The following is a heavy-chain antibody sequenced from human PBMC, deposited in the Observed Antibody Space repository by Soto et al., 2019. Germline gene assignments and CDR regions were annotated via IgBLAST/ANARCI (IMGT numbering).Heavy chain of an antibody. D-gene: IGHD2-8*02. CDR2: IYYSGIT. CDR3: ARGGGVYYFDY. CDR1: GDSMNHNY. J-gene: IGHJ4*02. Sequence: PSETLSLTCSISGDSMNHNYWTWIRQPPGKGLEWIGYIYYSGITDYNPSLKSRVTISVDTSKSQFSLKLSSVTAADTAVYYCARGGGVYYFDYWGQGTLVTVSS. V-gene: IGHV4-59*01.